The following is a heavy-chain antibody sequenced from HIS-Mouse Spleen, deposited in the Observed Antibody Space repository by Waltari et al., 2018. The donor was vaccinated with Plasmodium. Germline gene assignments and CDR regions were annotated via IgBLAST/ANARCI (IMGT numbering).Heavy chain of an antibody. CDR3: ASSWYWYFDL. J-gene: IGHJ2*01. D-gene: IGHD6-13*01. Sequence: EVQLVESGGGLVQPGGSLRPSCAASGFTFISYWMSWVRKAPGKGLELVSNIKQDGSEKYYVDSVKGRFTNSGDNAKNSLYLQMNSLRAEDTAVYYCASSWYWYFDLWGRGTLVTVSS. CDR2: IKQDGSEK. V-gene: IGHV3-7*01. CDR1: GFTFISYW.